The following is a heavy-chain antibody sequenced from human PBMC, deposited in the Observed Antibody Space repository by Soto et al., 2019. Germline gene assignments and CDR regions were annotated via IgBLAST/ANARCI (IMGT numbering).Heavy chain of an antibody. CDR1: GGTLSSET. CDR2: IIPLLGIA. Sequence: ASVKVSCKVSGGTLSSETISWLRQAPGQGLEWMGRIIPLLGIANYAQKFQGGVTITEDISTSTGYMELSSLTSHDTAVYYCAFFWSGSNWFDPWGQGTLVTVSS. V-gene: IGHV1-69*02. D-gene: IGHD3-3*01. CDR3: AFFWSGSNWFDP. J-gene: IGHJ5*02.